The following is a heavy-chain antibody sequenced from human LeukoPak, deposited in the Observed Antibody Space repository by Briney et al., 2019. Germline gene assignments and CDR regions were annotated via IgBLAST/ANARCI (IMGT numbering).Heavy chain of an antibody. V-gene: IGHV3-66*02. CDR3: AREAPNYYYMDV. J-gene: IGHJ6*03. Sequence: PGGSLRLSCAASGFTVSSNYMSWVRQAPGKGLEWVSVIYSGGSTYYADSVKGRFTISRDNSKNTLYLKMNSLRAVDTAVYYCAREAPNYYYMDVWGKGTTVTVSS. D-gene: IGHD6-6*01. CDR2: IYSGGST. CDR1: GFTVSSNY.